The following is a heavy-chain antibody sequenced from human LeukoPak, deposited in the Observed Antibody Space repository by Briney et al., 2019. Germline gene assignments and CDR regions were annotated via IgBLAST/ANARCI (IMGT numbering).Heavy chain of an antibody. Sequence: APVKVSCKASGYTFTGYYMHWVRQAPGQGLEWMGRINPNSGGTNYAQKFQGRVTMTRDTSISTAYMELSGLTSDDTAVYYCARDLMVRGVIINWFDPWGQGTLVTVSS. D-gene: IGHD3-10*01. J-gene: IGHJ5*02. CDR2: INPNSGGT. CDR1: GYTFTGYY. CDR3: ARDLMVRGVIINWFDP. V-gene: IGHV1-2*06.